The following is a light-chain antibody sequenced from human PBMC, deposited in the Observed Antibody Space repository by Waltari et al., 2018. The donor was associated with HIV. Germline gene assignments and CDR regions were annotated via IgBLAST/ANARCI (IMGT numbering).Light chain of an antibody. CDR1: QSVSSN. CDR2: SAS. Sequence: EIVMTQSPATLSVSPGERAILSCRASQSVSSNLAWYQQKPGQAPRLLIYSASTRATGVPARFSGSGSVTDFTLTISSLQSEDFAVYHCQQYNNWPPYTVGQGTRLEIK. V-gene: IGKV3-15*01. CDR3: QQYNNWPPYT. J-gene: IGKJ2*01.